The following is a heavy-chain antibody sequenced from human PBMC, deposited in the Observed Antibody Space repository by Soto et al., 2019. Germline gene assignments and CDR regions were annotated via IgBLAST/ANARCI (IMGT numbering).Heavy chain of an antibody. V-gene: IGHV2-5*01. D-gene: IGHD3-16*01. J-gene: IGHJ4*02. CDR2: IYWNDDK. CDR3: AHSPWGAAPDY. CDR1: GFSVSARGVG. Sequence: GSGPTLVNPTQTLTLTCALSGFSVSARGVGVGWIRQPPGKALEWLAIIYWNDDKLYRPSLQSRLTITKDTSKNQVALTMTNMDPVDTATYYCAHSPWGAAPDYWGQGTPVTVSS.